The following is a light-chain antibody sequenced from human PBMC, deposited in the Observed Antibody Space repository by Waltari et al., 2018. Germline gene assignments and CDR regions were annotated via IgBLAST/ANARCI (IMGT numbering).Light chain of an antibody. CDR3: QSYDSSLSGSV. CDR1: SSNIGAGYD. Sequence: QSVLTQPPSVSGAPGQRVTISCTGSSSNIGAGYDVHWYQQLPGTAPKLLIYDNTNRPSGVPDQFSGSKSGTSASLAITGLQAEDEADYYCQSYDSSLSGSVFGGGTKLTVL. J-gene: IGLJ2*01. V-gene: IGLV1-40*01. CDR2: DNT.